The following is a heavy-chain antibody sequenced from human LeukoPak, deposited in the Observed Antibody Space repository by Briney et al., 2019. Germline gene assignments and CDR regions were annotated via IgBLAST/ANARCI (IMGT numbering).Heavy chain of an antibody. J-gene: IGHJ4*02. Sequence: NSSETLSLTCAVYGGSFSGYYWSWIRQPPGKGLEWIGEINHSGSTNYKPSLKSRVTISVDKSKNKFSLKLSTVTAADTAVYYCERGSRSKAVAGTGGRFEYYFDYWGQGTLVTVSS. V-gene: IGHV4-34*01. D-gene: IGHD6-19*01. CDR2: INHSGST. CDR3: ERGSRSKAVAGTGGRFEYYFDY. CDR1: GGSFSGYY.